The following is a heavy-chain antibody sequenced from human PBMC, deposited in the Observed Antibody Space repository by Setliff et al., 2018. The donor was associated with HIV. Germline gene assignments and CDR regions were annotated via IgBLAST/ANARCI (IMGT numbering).Heavy chain of an antibody. CDR1: GYAFTSYY. CDR2: INPSGGST. Sequence: ASVKVSCKTSGYAFTSYYMHWVRQAPGQGLEWMGVINPSGGSTNYAQKFQGRVTMTGDTSTSTVYMDLSSLRSEDTAVYYCARGSRGYSYAYYYYYMDVWGKGTTVTVSS. D-gene: IGHD5-18*01. J-gene: IGHJ6*03. V-gene: IGHV1-46*01. CDR3: ARGSRGYSYAYYYYYMDV.